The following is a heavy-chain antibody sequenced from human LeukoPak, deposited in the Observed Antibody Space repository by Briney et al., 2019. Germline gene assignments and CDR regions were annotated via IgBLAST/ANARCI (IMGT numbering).Heavy chain of an antibody. V-gene: IGHV3-21*04. CDR1: GFTFSSYS. J-gene: IGHJ4*02. CDR3: AKDRQDSGYEFDY. D-gene: IGHD5-12*01. CDR2: ISSSSSYI. Sequence: GGSLRLSCAASGFTFSSYSMNWVRQAPGKGLEWVSSISSSSSYIYYADSVKGRFTISRDNSKNTLYLQMNNLRAEDTAVYYCAKDRQDSGYEFDYWGQGTLVTVSS.